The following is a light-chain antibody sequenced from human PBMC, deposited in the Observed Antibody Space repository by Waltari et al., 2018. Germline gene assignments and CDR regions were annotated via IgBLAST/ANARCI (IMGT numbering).Light chain of an antibody. CDR3: SSYAGGSWV. J-gene: IGLJ3*02. Sequence: SALTQPPSASGSPGQSVTISCTGTSSDVGGYTSVSWYQQHPGKAPKLMIYEVTKRPSGVPDRFSGSKSGNTASLTVSGLQTEDEADYYCSSYAGGSWVFGGGTKLTVL. CDR1: SSDVGGYTS. V-gene: IGLV2-8*01. CDR2: EVT.